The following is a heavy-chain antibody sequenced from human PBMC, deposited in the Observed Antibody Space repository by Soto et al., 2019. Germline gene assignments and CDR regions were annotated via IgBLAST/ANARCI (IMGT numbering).Heavy chain of an antibody. CDR1: GFTFSNAW. Sequence: GGSLRLSCAASGFTFSNAWMSWVRQAPGKGLEWVGRIKSKTDGGTTDYAAPVKGRFTISRDDSKNTLYLQMNSLKTEDTAVYYCTTLPICSSTSCHTGVYYYYYMDVWGKGTTVTVSS. J-gene: IGHJ6*03. V-gene: IGHV3-15*01. D-gene: IGHD2-2*01. CDR2: IKSKTDGGTT. CDR3: TTLPICSSTSCHTGVYYYYYMDV.